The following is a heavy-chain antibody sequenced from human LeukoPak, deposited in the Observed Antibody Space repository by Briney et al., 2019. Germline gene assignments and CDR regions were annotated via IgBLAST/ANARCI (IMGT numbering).Heavy chain of an antibody. V-gene: IGHV4-4*07. CDR2: IYTSGST. CDR1: GGSISSYY. CDR3: ARTTGSGSYYYYYYYYMDV. Sequence: SETLSLTCTVSGGSISSYYWSWLGQPAGKGLEWIGRIYTSGSTNYNPSLKSRVTMSVDTSKNQFSLKLSSVTAADTAVYYCARTTGSGSYYYYYYYYMDVWGKGTTVTVSS. D-gene: IGHD3-10*01. J-gene: IGHJ6*03.